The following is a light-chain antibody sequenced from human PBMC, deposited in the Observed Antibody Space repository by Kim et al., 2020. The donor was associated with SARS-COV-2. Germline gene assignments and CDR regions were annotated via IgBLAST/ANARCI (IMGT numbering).Light chain of an antibody. Sequence: APGKKTRRTCGGKNVRSKNVHYCQQKTGQAPLLVILYEDDRTSGVPARCFCSNSGNTATPIISRVEAGDEADYYCRVWDSSSDNPVFGGGTQLTVL. CDR2: YED. J-gene: IGLJ3*02. CDR3: RVWDSSSDNPV. V-gene: IGLV3-21*04. CDR1: NVRSKN.